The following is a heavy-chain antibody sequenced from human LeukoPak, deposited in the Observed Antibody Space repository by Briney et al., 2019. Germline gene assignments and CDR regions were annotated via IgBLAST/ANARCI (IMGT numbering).Heavy chain of an antibody. D-gene: IGHD2-2*01. CDR1: GYTFTSYD. V-gene: IGHV1-8*01. CDR3: ARGSSTSCFDY. Sequence: SGSVKVSCQASGYTFTSYDINWVRQATGQGLEWMGWMNPNSGNTGYAQKFQGRVTMTRNTSISTAYMELSSLRSEDTAVYYCARGSSTSCFDYWGQGTLVTVSS. J-gene: IGHJ4*02. CDR2: MNPNSGNT.